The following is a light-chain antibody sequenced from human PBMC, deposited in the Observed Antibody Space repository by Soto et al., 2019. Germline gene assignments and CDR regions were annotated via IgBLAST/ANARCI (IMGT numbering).Light chain of an antibody. CDR2: DVS. CDR3: CSYAGSYTLV. J-gene: IGLJ2*01. CDR1: SSDVGGYND. Sequence: QSALTQPRSVSGSPGQSVTISCTGTSSDVGGYNDVSWYQQHPGKAPKLMIYDVSNRPSGVPDRFSGSKSGNTASLTISGLQSEDDADYYCCSYAGSYTLVFGGGTKLTVL. V-gene: IGLV2-11*01.